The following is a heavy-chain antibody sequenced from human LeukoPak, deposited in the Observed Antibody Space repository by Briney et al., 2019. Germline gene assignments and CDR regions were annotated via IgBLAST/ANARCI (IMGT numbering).Heavy chain of an antibody. V-gene: IGHV4-39*01. D-gene: IGHD2-2*01. Sequence: PSETLSLTCTVSGGSISSSSYYWGWIRQPPGKGLEWIGNIYYSGSTYYNPSLKSRVTISVDTSKNQFSLKLTPVTAADTAVYYCARLPAYCSTTSCSFDSWGQGTLVAVSS. CDR2: IYYSGST. CDR1: GGSISSSSYY. J-gene: IGHJ4*02. CDR3: ARLPAYCSTTSCSFDS.